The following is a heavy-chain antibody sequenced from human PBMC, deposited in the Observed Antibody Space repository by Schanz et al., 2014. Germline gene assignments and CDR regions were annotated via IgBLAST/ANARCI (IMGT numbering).Heavy chain of an antibody. CDR1: GGSISSATSY. D-gene: IGHD3-16*01. CDR3: ARHWGSTDWSPIQF. Sequence: QVQLQESGPGLVKPSETLSLTCTVSGGSISSATSYWGWIRQPPGKSLQWIGSIYYTGRSSYNPSLKSRAPISVATPKNQFSLKLTSGTAADTAVYYCARHWGSTDWSPIQFWGQGSLVTVSS. J-gene: IGHJ4*02. CDR2: IYYTGRS. V-gene: IGHV4-39*01.